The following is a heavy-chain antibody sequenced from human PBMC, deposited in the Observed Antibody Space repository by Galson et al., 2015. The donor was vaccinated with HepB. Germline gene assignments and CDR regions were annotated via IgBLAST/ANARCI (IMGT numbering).Heavy chain of an antibody. CDR3: AGEVGVTPFDY. CDR1: GYTFRNYA. Sequence: SVKVSCKASGYTFRNYAMHWVRQAPGQRLEWMGWINTGNGNTKYSQKFQGRVTITRDTSASTAYMELSSLRSEDTAVYYCAGEVGVTPFDYWGQGSLVTVSS. D-gene: IGHD1-26*01. J-gene: IGHJ4*02. V-gene: IGHV1-3*04. CDR2: INTGNGNT.